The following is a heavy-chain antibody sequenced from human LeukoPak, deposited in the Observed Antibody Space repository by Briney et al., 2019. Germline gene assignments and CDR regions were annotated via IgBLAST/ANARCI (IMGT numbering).Heavy chain of an antibody. CDR3: ASHPADSSGHPFGP. D-gene: IGHD3-22*01. CDR1: GGTFSSYA. CDR2: IIPILGIA. J-gene: IGHJ5*02. V-gene: IGHV1-69*04. Sequence: SVKVSCKASGGTFSSYAISWVRQAPGQGLEWMGRIIPILGIANYAQKFQGRVTITADRSTSTAYMELSSLRSEDTAVYYCASHPADSSGHPFGPWGQGTLVTVSS.